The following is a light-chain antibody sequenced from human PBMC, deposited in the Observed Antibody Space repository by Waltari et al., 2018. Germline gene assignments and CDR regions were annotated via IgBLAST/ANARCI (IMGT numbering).Light chain of an antibody. Sequence: DIVMTQSPATLSVSPGERATLSCRASQSVGSNLAWYQQKPGLAPRLLIYDTSTRATGIPARFSGSGSGTEFTLTISSMQSEDFAAYYCQQYNNWPPYTFGQGTKLEIK. J-gene: IGKJ2*01. V-gene: IGKV3-15*01. CDR3: QQYNNWPPYT. CDR2: DTS. CDR1: QSVGSN.